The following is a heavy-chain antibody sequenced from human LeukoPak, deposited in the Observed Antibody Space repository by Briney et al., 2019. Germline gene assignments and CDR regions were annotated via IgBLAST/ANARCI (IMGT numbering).Heavy chain of an antibody. CDR2: IYYSGST. CDR1: GGSISSYY. V-gene: IGHV4-59*01. Sequence: PSETLSLTCTVSGGSISSYYWSWIRQPPGKGLEWIGCIYYSGSTNYNPSLKSRVTISVDTSKNQFSLKLSSVTAADTAVYYCARLWVGVGKYYYDSSGSTHDAFDIWGQGTMVTVSS. CDR3: ARLWVGVGKYYYDSSGSTHDAFDI. J-gene: IGHJ3*02. D-gene: IGHD3-22*01.